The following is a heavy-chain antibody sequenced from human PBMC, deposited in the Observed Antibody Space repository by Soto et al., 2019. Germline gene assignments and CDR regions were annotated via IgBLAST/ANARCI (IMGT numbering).Heavy chain of an antibody. Sequence: PGGSLRLSCAASGFTFSSYWRNWVRQAPGKGLEWVANIKQDGSDKYYVDSVRGRFTISRDNAKNTLYLQMNSLRAEDTAVYYCERERGDYDVWRGSRNNYYGMDVWGQGTTVT. CDR2: IKQDGSDK. V-gene: IGHV3-7*03. CDR3: ERERGDYDVWRGSRNNYYGMDV. D-gene: IGHD3-3*01. J-gene: IGHJ6*02. CDR1: GFTFSSYW.